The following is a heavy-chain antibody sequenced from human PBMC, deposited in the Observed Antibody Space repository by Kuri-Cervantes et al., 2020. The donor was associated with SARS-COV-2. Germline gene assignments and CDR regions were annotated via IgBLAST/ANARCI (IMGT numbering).Heavy chain of an antibody. D-gene: IGHD3-3*01. V-gene: IGHV3-30*18. CDR2: ISYDGSNK. J-gene: IGHJ4*02. CDR3: AKIFSPGDY. CDR1: GFTFSDYY. Sequence: GGSLRLSCAAYGFTFSDYYMSWVRQAPGKGLEWVAVISYDGSNKYYADSVKGRFTISRDNSKNTLYLQMNSLRAEDTAVYYCAKIFSPGDYWGQGTLVTVSS.